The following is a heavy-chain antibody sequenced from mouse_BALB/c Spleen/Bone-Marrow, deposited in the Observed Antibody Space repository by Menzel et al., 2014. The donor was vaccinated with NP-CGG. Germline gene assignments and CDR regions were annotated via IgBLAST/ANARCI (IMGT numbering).Heavy chain of an antibody. CDR2: ISDGGSYT. Sequence: DVQLVESGGGLVKPGGSLKLSCAASGFTFSDYYMYWVRQTPEKRTEWVATISDGGSYTDYPGSVKGRFTVSRDNAKNNLYLQMSSLKSEDTAMYYCASTYRPFALDYWGQGTSVTVSS. V-gene: IGHV5-4*02. CDR1: GFTFSDYY. J-gene: IGHJ4*01. D-gene: IGHD2-14*01. CDR3: ASTYRPFALDY.